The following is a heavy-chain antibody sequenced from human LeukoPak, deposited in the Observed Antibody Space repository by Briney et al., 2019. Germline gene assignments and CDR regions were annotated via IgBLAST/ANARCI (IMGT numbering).Heavy chain of an antibody. Sequence: SETLSLTCTVSGGSISSHYWGWIRQPPGKGLEWIGSIYYSGSTYYNPSLKSRVTISVDTSKNQFSLKLSSVTAADTAVYYCARYPGYFDYWGQGTLVTVSS. CDR1: GGSISSHY. J-gene: IGHJ4*02. CDR2: IYYSGST. D-gene: IGHD3-10*01. CDR3: ARYPGYFDY. V-gene: IGHV4-39*01.